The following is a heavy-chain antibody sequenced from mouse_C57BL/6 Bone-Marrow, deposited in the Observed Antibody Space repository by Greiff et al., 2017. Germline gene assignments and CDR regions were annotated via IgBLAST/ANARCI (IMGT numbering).Heavy chain of an antibody. CDR3: ARSGGWLLRDFDY. V-gene: IGHV1-81*01. CDR1: GYTFTSYG. D-gene: IGHD2-3*01. J-gene: IGHJ2*01. CDR2: IYPRSGNT. Sequence: QVQLQQSGAELARPGASVKLSCKASGYTFTSYGISWVKQRTGQGLEWIGEIYPRSGNTYYNEEFKGKATLTADKSSSTAYMELRSLTSEDSAVYFCARSGGWLLRDFDYWGQGTTLTVSS.